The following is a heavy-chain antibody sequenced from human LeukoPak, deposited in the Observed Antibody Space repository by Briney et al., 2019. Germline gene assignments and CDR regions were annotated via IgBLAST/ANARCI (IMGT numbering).Heavy chain of an antibody. J-gene: IGHJ6*03. D-gene: IGHD2-15*01. CDR3: ARAITPYCSGGSCYRVKEYYYYYYYMDV. V-gene: IGHV4-31*03. Sequence: SQTLSLTCTVSGGSISSGGYYWSWIRQHPGKGLEWIGYIYYSGSTYYNPSLKSRVTISVDTSKNQFSLKLSSVTAADTAVYYCARAITPYCSGGSCYRVKEYYYYYYYMDVWGKGTTVTVSS. CDR2: IYYSGST. CDR1: GGSISSGGYY.